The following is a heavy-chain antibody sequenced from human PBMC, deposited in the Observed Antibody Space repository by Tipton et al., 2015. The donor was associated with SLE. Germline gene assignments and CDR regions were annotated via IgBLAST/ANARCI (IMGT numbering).Heavy chain of an antibody. Sequence: SLRLSCAASGITFGSYWMHWVCQTPGKGLVWVARISSDGRRSTYAESVKGRFTISRDNAKNTLYLQMNSLRVEDTAVYYCAKSTDFWSGYKTGMDVWGQGTTVTVSS. J-gene: IGHJ6*02. CDR1: GITFGSYW. D-gene: IGHD3-3*01. CDR3: AKSTDFWSGYKTGMDV. V-gene: IGHV3-74*01. CDR2: ISSDGRRS.